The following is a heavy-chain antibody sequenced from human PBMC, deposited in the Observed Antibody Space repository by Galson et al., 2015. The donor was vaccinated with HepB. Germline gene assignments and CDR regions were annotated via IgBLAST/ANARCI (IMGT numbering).Heavy chain of an antibody. V-gene: IGHV3-11*01. J-gene: IGHJ6*02. CDR1: GFTFSDYY. D-gene: IGHD2-8*02. CDR3: ARDLAQSGGRVRCSFYGMDV. Sequence: SLRLSCAASGFTFSDYYMRWIRQAPGKGLEWVSHIDPSGVHMYDADFVKGRFTISRDNTDSSLYLQMNSLTAEDTAVYYCARDLAQSGGRVRCSFYGMDVWGQGTTVTVS. CDR2: IDPSGVHM.